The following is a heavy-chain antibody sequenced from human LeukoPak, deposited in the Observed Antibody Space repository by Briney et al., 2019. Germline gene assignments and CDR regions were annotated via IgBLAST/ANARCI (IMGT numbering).Heavy chain of an antibody. CDR2: IYYSGST. J-gene: IGHJ4*02. D-gene: IGHD6-13*01. CDR3: ARRGVAAAGRFDY. Sequence: SETLSLTCTVSGGSISSSSYYWGWIRQPPGKGLEWIGSIYYSGSTYYNPSLKSRVNISVDTSKNQFSLKLSSVTAADTAVYYCARRGVAAAGRFDYWGQGTLVTVSS. V-gene: IGHV4-39*01. CDR1: GGSISSSSYY.